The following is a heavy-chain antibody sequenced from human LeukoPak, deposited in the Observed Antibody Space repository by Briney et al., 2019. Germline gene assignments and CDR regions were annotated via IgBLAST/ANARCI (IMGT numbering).Heavy chain of an antibody. Sequence: GGSLRLSCAASGFTFSTYVMHWVRQAPGKGLEWVAVIWYDGSKKDYADSVKGRFTISRDNSKNTLYLQMISLRDEDTAVYYCAKSLTPLNYDISNSNGMDGWGQGTTVTVSS. J-gene: IGHJ6*02. D-gene: IGHD3-9*01. V-gene: IGHV3-33*06. CDR3: AKSLTPLNYDISNSNGMDG. CDR1: GFTFSTYV. CDR2: IWYDGSKK.